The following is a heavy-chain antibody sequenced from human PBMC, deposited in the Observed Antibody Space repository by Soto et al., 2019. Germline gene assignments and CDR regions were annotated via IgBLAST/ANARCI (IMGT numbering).Heavy chain of an antibody. CDR1: GFTFSDYY. CDR2: ISSSSSYT. CDR3: ARGKQQLDQDYYYYYGMDV. Sequence: QVQLVESGGGLVKPGGSLRLSCAASGFTFSDYYMSWIRQAPGKGLEWVSYISSSSSYTNYADSVKGRFTISRDNAKNSLYLQMSSLRAEDTAVYYCARGKQQLDQDYYYYYGMDVWGQGTTVTVSS. D-gene: IGHD6-13*01. J-gene: IGHJ6*02. V-gene: IGHV3-11*06.